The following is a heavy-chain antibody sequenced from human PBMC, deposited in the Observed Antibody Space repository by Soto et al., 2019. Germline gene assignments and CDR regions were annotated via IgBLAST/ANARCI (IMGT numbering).Heavy chain of an antibody. CDR1: GGTFSSYA. CDR3: ARLPDYDSSGYYPAPIDY. CDR2: IIPIFGTA. D-gene: IGHD3-22*01. Sequence: GASVKVSCKASGGTFSSYAISWVRQAPGQGLEWMGGIIPIFGTANYAQKFQGRVTITADESTSTAYMELSSLRSEDTAVYYCARLPDYDSSGYYPAPIDYWGQGTLVTV. V-gene: IGHV1-69*13. J-gene: IGHJ4*02.